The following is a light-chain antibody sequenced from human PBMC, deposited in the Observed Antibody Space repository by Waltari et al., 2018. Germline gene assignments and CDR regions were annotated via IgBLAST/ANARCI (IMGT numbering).Light chain of an antibody. Sequence: DIVMTQSPDSLTVSLGERATINCKSSQSVLYTSNNKNYLAWYQQKPGQPPKLPFYWASTRESGVPDRVSGSGSGTDFTLTISGLQAEDVAVYYCQQYYSPPWTFGQGTQVEIK. CDR1: QSVLYTSNNKNY. CDR2: WAS. V-gene: IGKV4-1*01. J-gene: IGKJ1*01. CDR3: QQYYSPPWT.